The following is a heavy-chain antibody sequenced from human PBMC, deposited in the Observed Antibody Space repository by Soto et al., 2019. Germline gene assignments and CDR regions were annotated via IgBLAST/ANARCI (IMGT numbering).Heavy chain of an antibody. CDR3: ARGDFWSGSDY. V-gene: IGHV4-4*02. D-gene: IGHD3-3*01. J-gene: IGHJ4*02. CDR1: GDSMSNNYW. Sequence: SETLSLTCDVSGDSMSNNYWWTWVRQFPGEGLQWIGEIFHSGSTNYNPPLKNRVKISIDTSNNRFSLMLYSMTAADTAVYFCARGDFWSGSDYWGQGFQVTVSS. CDR2: IFHSGST.